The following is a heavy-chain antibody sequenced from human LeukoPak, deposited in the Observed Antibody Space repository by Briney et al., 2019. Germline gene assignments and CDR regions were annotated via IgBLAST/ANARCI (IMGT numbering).Heavy chain of an antibody. CDR1: GGSISSYY. CDR3: ARSTAYCGGDCSDY. D-gene: IGHD2-21*02. Sequence: SETLSLTCTVSGGSISSYYWSWIRQPPGKGLEWIGYIYYSGSTNYNPSLKSRVTISVDTSKNQFSLKLSSVTAADTAVYYCARSTAYCGGDCSDYWGQGTLVTVSS. CDR2: IYYSGST. V-gene: IGHV4-59*01. J-gene: IGHJ4*02.